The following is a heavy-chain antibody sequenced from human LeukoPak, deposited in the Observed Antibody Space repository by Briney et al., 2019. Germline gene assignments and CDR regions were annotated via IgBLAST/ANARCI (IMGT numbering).Heavy chain of an antibody. Sequence: SETLSLTCAVSGYSLSSGYYWGWIRQPPGKGLEWIGSIYHSGSTYYNPSLKSRVTTSVDTAKNQFSLKLSSVTAADTAVYYCASVDTANKVVFDYWGQGTLVTVSS. J-gene: IGHJ4*02. V-gene: IGHV4-38-2*01. D-gene: IGHD5-18*01. CDR3: ASVDTANKVVFDY. CDR2: IYHSGST. CDR1: GYSLSSGYY.